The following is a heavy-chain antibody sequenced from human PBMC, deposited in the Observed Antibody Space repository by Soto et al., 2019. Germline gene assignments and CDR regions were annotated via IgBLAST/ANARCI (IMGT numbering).Heavy chain of an antibody. Sequence: EVQLLESGGGLVQPGGSLRLSCAASGFTFSSYAMSWVRQAPGKGLEWVSAISGSGGSTYYADSVKGRFTISRDNSKNTLYLQMNSLRAGDTAVYYCAKVRVRLRWYPLVDYWGQGTLVTVSS. D-gene: IGHD4-17*01. V-gene: IGHV3-23*01. J-gene: IGHJ4*02. CDR3: AKVRVRLRWYPLVDY. CDR2: ISGSGGST. CDR1: GFTFSSYA.